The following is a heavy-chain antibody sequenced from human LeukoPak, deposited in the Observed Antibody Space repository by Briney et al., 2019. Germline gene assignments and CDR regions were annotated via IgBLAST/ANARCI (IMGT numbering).Heavy chain of an antibody. V-gene: IGHV1-2*02. CDR3: ARDYYGSGVPDFYYYYMDV. CDR2: IIPNNGGT. D-gene: IGHD3-10*01. CDR1: GYTFTGYY. J-gene: IGHJ6*03. Sequence: ASVKVSCKVSGYTFTGYYIHWVRQAPGQGPQYMGWIIPNNGGTNYAPNFQGTVTMTRDTSISTAYMELSRLRYDDTATYYCARDYYGSGVPDFYYYYMDVWGKGTTVTVSS.